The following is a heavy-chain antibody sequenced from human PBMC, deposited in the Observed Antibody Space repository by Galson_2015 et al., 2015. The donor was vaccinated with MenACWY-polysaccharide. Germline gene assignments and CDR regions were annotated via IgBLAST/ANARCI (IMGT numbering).Heavy chain of an antibody. Sequence: SLRLSCAVSGFTFGNYWMTWVRQAPGKGLEWVANINEDEREKYHLDSVKGRFTISRDDAKNSLYLQMNSLRVEDTAIYYCASGRAPNGDASLTYFDYWGQGSLGTVSS. CDR3: ASGRAPNGDASLTYFDY. D-gene: IGHD2-21*02. CDR2: INEDEREK. CDR1: GFTFGNYW. V-gene: IGHV3-7*01. J-gene: IGHJ4*02.